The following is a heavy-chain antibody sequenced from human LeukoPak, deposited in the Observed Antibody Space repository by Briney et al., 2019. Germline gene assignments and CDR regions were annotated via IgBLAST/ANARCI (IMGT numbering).Heavy chain of an antibody. Sequence: ASVKVSCKSSGYTFTDYYIHWVRQAPGQGLEWVAWINTYGGGTDYAQKFQGRFTESRDTSISTAYMELNSLRSDDTAVYYCARDRDHVYDFWGQGTLVTVSS. CDR2: INTYGGGT. V-gene: IGHV1-2*02. CDR1: GYTFTDYY. CDR3: ARDRDHVYDF. J-gene: IGHJ4*02. D-gene: IGHD5/OR15-5a*01.